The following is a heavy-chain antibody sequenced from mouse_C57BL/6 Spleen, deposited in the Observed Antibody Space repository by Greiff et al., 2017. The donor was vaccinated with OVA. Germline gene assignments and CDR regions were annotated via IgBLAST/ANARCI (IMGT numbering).Heavy chain of an antibody. D-gene: IGHD2-10*01. CDR1: GFTFSDYG. J-gene: IGHJ4*01. Sequence: EVKLVESGGGLVKPGGSLKLSCAASGFTFSDYGMHWVRQAPEKGLEWVAYISSGSSTIYYADTVKGRFTISRDNAKNTLFLQMTSLRSEDTAMYYCGRALPYAMDYWGQGTSVTVSA. V-gene: IGHV5-17*01. CDR3: GRALPYAMDY. CDR2: ISSGSSTI.